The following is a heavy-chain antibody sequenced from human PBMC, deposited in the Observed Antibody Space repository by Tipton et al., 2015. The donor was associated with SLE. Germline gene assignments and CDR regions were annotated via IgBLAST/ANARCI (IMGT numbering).Heavy chain of an antibody. Sequence: SLRLSCAASGFSFSGSAIHWVRQAAGKGLEWVGRIRSKPHSYATVYADSVRGRFTISRDDSKNTAYLQMNGLKIEDSAIYCCSRLQRLDGSWGQGALVSVSS. D-gene: IGHD5-24*01. J-gene: IGHJ5*02. V-gene: IGHV3-73*01. CDR2: IRSKPHSYAT. CDR3: SRLQRLDGS. CDR1: GFSFSGSA.